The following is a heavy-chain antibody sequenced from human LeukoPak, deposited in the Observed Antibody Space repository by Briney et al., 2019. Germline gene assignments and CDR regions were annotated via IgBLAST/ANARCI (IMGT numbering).Heavy chain of an antibody. D-gene: IGHD3-10*01. V-gene: IGHV4-59*01. CDR2: IYYSGST. CDR1: GGSISSYY. Sequence: SETLSLTCTVSGGSISSYYWSWIRQPPGKGLEWIGYIYYSGSTNYNPSLKSRVTISVDTSKNQFSLKLSSVTAADTAVYYCARDYPTNYYGSGRGAFDIWGQGTMVTVSS. J-gene: IGHJ3*02. CDR3: ARDYPTNYYGSGRGAFDI.